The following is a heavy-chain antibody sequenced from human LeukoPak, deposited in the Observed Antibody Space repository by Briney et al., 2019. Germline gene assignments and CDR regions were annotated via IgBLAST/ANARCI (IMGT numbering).Heavy chain of an antibody. CDR3: ARGVSYYYDSSGYYSAEYFQH. Sequence: GASVKVSCKASGYTFTSYGISWVRQAPGQGLEWMGWISAYHGNTNYAQNLQGRVTMTTDTSTSTAYMVLRSLRSEDTAVYYCARGVSYYYDSSGYYSAEYFQHWGQGTLVTVSS. V-gene: IGHV1-18*01. J-gene: IGHJ1*01. CDR1: GYTFTSYG. CDR2: ISAYHGNT. D-gene: IGHD3-22*01.